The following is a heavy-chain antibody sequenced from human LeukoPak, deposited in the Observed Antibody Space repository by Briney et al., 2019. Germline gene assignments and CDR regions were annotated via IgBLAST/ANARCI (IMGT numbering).Heavy chain of an antibody. CDR1: GDSISSGSYF. V-gene: IGHV4-61*09. D-gene: IGHD4-11*01. J-gene: IGHJ4*02. CDR2: IYPSGSA. Sequence: SETLSLTCTVSGDSISSGSYFWAWIRQPAGKGLEWIGHIYPSGSANYNPSLKSRVTISVDTSKNQFSLKLSSVTAADTAVYYCASWDDYSNYVAYWGQGTLVTVSS. CDR3: ASWDDYSNYVAY.